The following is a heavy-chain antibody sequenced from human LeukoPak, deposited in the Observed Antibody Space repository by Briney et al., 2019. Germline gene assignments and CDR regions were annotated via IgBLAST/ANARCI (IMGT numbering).Heavy chain of an antibody. D-gene: IGHD2-2*01. CDR2: IYYSGST. J-gene: IGHJ6*03. CDR3: ARTIVVVPAAMQRGSSGYYYYMDV. CDR1: GGSISSYY. V-gene: IGHV4-59*01. Sequence: PSETLSLTCTVSGGSISSYYWSWIRQPPGKGLEWIGYIYYSGSTNYNPSLKSRVTISVDTSKNQFSLKLSPVTAADTAVYYCARTIVVVPAAMQRGSSGYYYYMDVWGKGTTVTVSS.